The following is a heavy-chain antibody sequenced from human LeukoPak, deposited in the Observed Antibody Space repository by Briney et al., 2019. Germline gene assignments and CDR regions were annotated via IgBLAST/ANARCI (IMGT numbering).Heavy chain of an antibody. CDR3: ARDWDDILTGQFN. V-gene: IGHV3-21*01. J-gene: IGHJ4*02. CDR2: ISSTSSYV. CDR1: RFTFSSYS. D-gene: IGHD3-9*01. Sequence: GGSLRLSCAASRFTFSSYSMNWVRQAPGKGLEWVSSISSTSSYVYYADSVKGRFTISRDNAKNSLYLQMNSLRAEDTAVYYCARDWDDILTGQFNWGQGTLVTVSS.